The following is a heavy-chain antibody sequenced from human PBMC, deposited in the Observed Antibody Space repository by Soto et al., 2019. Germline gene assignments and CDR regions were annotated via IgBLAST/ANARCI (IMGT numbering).Heavy chain of an antibody. V-gene: IGHV1-18*01. CDR2: IYSKAGKM. D-gene: IGHD2-15*01. J-gene: IGHJ4*02. Sequence: QVHLLQSGVEVQKPGASVKVSCKTSGYTFNDFGITWMRQAPGLGLEWLGWIYSKAGKMNFAPKFQNRVIMTTDTSTSTAFMELTSLTFDDSAMYFCARDIAFDIDYWGQGTLVTVS. CDR3: ARDIAFDIDY. CDR1: GYTFNDFG.